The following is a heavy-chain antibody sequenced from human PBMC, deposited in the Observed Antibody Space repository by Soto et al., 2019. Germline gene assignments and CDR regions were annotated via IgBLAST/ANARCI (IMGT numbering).Heavy chain of an antibody. CDR3: TKDVSPGGADV. CDR2: IYWHNGRT. J-gene: IGHJ6*04. D-gene: IGHD3-16*01. V-gene: IGHV3-9*01. CDR1: GFTLKDHA. Sequence: GGSLRLSCAASGFTLKDHAMHWVRQAPGKGLEWVSGIYWHNGRTGYADSVKGRFTISRDSAKNSLYLQMNSLRAEDTALYYCTKDVSPGGADVWGKGTTVTVSS.